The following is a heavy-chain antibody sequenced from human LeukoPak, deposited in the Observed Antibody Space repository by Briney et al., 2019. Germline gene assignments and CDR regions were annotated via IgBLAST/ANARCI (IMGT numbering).Heavy chain of an antibody. Sequence: GGSLRLSCAASGFTFSSCAMFWVRQAPGKGLEWVSTISGSGCNTYYADSVKGRFTLSRDNYKDAVYLQMHRLRPDHSGVFFCPNPPRGYTYVPDYWGQGTLVTVS. CDR3: PNPPRGYTYVPDY. CDR1: GFTFSSCA. CDR2: ISGSGCNT. J-gene: IGHJ4*02. V-gene: IGHV3-23*01. D-gene: IGHD5-18*01.